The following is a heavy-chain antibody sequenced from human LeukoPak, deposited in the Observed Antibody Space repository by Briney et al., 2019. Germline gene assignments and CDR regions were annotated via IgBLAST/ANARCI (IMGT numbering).Heavy chain of an antibody. Sequence: GESLKISCMGSGYSFTSYWISWVRQMPGKGLEWMGRIDPSDSYTNYSPSFQGHVTISADKSISTAYLQWSSLKASDTAMYYCARHVYGSGSYYKNWFDPWGQGTLVTVSS. CDR2: IDPSDSYT. D-gene: IGHD3-10*01. CDR3: ARHVYGSGSYYKNWFDP. J-gene: IGHJ5*02. V-gene: IGHV5-10-1*01. CDR1: GYSFTSYW.